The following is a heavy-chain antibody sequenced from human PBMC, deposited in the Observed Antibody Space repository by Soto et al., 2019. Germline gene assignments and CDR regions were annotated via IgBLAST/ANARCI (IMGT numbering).Heavy chain of an antibody. V-gene: IGHV3-9*01. CDR1: GFTFDDYA. Sequence: EVQLVESGGGLVQPGRSLRLSCAASGFTFDDYAMHWVRQAPGKGLEWVSGISWNSGSIGYADSVKGRFTISRDNAKNSLYLQMNSQRAEDTALYYCAKDLLWFGELEGDAFDIWGQGTMVTVSS. D-gene: IGHD3-10*01. CDR2: ISWNSGSI. J-gene: IGHJ3*02. CDR3: AKDLLWFGELEGDAFDI.